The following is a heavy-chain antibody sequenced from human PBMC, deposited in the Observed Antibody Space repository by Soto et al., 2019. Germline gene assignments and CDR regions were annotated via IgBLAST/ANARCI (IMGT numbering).Heavy chain of an antibody. CDR1: GGTVSSSSYS. Sequence: SETLSLTCTVSGGTVSSSSYSWGWIRQSPGKGLEWIGYIYHSGSTYYTPSLKSRVTISVDTSKNQFSLKLSSVTAADTAVYYCAREKYYYDSSGPCEYWGQGTLVTVS. CDR3: AREKYYYDSSGPCEY. D-gene: IGHD3-22*01. J-gene: IGHJ4*02. V-gene: IGHV4-31*03. CDR2: IYHSGST.